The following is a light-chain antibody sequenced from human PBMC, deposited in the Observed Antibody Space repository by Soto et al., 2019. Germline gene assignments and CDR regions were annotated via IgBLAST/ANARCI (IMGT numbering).Light chain of an antibody. CDR1: QSINSW. CDR2: KAS. CDR3: QQYDRFPYT. J-gene: IGKJ2*01. V-gene: IGKV1-5*03. Sequence: IQMTQSPSTLSASIGDTVIITCRASQSINSWLAWYQQKPGKAPKLLIHKASTLESGVPSRFSGSESGTEFTLTISSLQPDDFATFYCQQYDRFPYTFGQGTKLEIK.